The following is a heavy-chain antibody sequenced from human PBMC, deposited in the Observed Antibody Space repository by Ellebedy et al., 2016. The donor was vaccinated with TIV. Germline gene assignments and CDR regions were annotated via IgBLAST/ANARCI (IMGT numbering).Heavy chain of an antibody. Sequence: SETLSLXXPVSGGSISSSNWWSWVRQPPGKGLEWIGEIYHTGSTNYNPSLKSRVTISVDTSKNQFSLKLSSVTAADTAVYYCARHDADFWSGYEIDYWGQGTLVTVSS. V-gene: IGHV4-4*02. CDR1: GGSISSSNW. CDR3: ARHDADFWSGYEIDY. CDR2: IYHTGST. J-gene: IGHJ4*02. D-gene: IGHD3-3*01.